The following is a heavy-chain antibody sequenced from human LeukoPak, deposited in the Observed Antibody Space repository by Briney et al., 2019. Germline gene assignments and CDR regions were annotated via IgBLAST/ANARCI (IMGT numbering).Heavy chain of an antibody. Sequence: SETLSLTCTVSGGSIGSSSYYWGWIRQPPGKGLEWIGSIYYSGSTYYNPSLKSRVTISVDTSKNQFSLKLSSVTAADTAVYYCARRPPRDDFWSGYYSDYWGQGTLVTVSS. CDR2: IYYSGST. J-gene: IGHJ4*02. CDR1: GGSIGSSSYY. CDR3: ARRPPRDDFWSGYYSDY. V-gene: IGHV4-39*01. D-gene: IGHD3-3*01.